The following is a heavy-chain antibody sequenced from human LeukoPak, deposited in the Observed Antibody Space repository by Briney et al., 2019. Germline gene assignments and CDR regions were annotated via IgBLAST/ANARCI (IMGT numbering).Heavy chain of an antibody. Sequence: VASVKVSYKASVYTFTGYFIHWVRQATGQGLEWMGWINPNSGGTNYAQKFQGRVSMTRDTSISTAYMELSSLRSEDTAVYYCARDLEYGGYEVRFDPWGQGTLVTVSS. CDR1: VYTFTGYF. J-gene: IGHJ5*02. CDR2: INPNSGGT. V-gene: IGHV1-2*02. D-gene: IGHD5-12*01. CDR3: ARDLEYGGYEVRFDP.